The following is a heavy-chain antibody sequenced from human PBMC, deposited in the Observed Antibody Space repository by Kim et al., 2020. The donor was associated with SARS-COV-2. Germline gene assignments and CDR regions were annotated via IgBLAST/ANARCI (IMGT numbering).Heavy chain of an antibody. CDR3: ARDPGLLRFSGCMDV. CDR2: ISYDGSNK. D-gene: IGHD3-3*01. V-gene: IGHV3-30-3*01. J-gene: IGHJ6*02. CDR1: GFTFSSYA. Sequence: GGSLRLSCAASGFTFSSYAMHWVRQAPGKGLEWVAVISYDGSNKYYADSVKGRFTISRDNSKNTLYLQMNSLRAEDTAVYYCARDPGLLRFSGCMDVWGQGTTVTVSS.